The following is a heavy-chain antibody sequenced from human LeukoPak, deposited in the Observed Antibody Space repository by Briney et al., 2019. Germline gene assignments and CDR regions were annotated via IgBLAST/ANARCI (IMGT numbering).Heavy chain of an antibody. Sequence: GASVKVSCKVSGYTLTELSMHWVRQAPGQGLEWMGWISAYNGNTNYAQKLQGRVTMTTDTSTSTAYMELRSLRSDDTAVYYCARDRNPLVAGTGYWGQGTLVTVSS. CDR1: GYTLTELS. D-gene: IGHD6-19*01. CDR3: ARDRNPLVAGTGY. CDR2: ISAYNGNT. V-gene: IGHV1-18*01. J-gene: IGHJ4*02.